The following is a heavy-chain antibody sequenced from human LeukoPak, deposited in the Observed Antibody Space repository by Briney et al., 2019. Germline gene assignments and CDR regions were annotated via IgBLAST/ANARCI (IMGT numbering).Heavy chain of an antibody. CDR2: IRFDGTKQ. CDR1: GFIFSTYG. J-gene: IGHJ6*03. D-gene: IGHD1-26*01. V-gene: IGHV3-30*02. CDR3: VKIGADASPDYLFYFYMDV. Sequence: GGSLRLSCAASGFIFSTYGMHWVRQAPGKGLEWVAFIRFDGTKQYYGESVKGRFTISRDNSKNTLYLEMSSLGGEDTALYYCVKIGADASPDYLFYFYMDVWGKGTTVTVSS.